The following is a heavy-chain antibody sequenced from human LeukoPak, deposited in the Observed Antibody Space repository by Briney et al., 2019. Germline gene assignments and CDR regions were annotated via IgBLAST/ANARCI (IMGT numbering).Heavy chain of an antibody. D-gene: IGHD3-22*01. CDR1: GFTFSGYG. J-gene: IGHJ4*02. Sequence: GGSLRLSCAASGFTFSGYGIPWVRQAPGEGLEWVAVIWYDGSNKYYADSVKGRFTISRDNSKNTLYLQMNSLRAEDTAVYYCARVVVNYYDSSDYYEIDYWGQGTLVPVSS. V-gene: IGHV3-33*01. CDR2: IWYDGSNK. CDR3: ARVVVNYYDSSDYYEIDY.